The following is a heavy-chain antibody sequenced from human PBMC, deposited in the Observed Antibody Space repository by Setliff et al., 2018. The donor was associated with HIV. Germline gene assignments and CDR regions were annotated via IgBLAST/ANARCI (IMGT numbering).Heavy chain of an antibody. CDR1: GGSFSGYY. V-gene: IGHV4-34*01. CDR2: INHSGRT. CDR3: ARGTLVVPDARDYYYYLDV. J-gene: IGHJ6*03. Sequence: SETLSLTCAVYGGSFSGYYWTWIRQPPGKGLEWIGEINHSGRTNDNPSLKSRLSISVDTSKNQFSLRLRSVTAADSAIYYCARGTLVVPDARDYYYYLDVWGQGNTVTVTS. D-gene: IGHD2-2*01.